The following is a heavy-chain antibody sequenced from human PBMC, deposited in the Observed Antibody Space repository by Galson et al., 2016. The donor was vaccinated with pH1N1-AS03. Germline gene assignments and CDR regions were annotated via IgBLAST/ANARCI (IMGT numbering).Heavy chain of an antibody. D-gene: IGHD3-10*01. CDR3: ARGKNSGFDY. CDR2: TFYWSKWSN. V-gene: IGHV6-1*01. CDR1: GGSVSGSRGVA. J-gene: IGHJ4*02. Sequence: CAISGGSVSGSRGVAWNWIRQSPSRGLEWLGRTFYWSKWSNDYAESVKSRITIDPDTSNNQFSLHLNSVTPEDTAIYFCARGKNSGFDYWGQGTPVTVSS.